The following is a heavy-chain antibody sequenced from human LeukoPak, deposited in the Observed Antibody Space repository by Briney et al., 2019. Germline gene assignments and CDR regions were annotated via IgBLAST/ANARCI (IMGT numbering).Heavy chain of an antibody. J-gene: IGHJ4*02. CDR2: IWYDGSNK. Sequence: GGSLILSCAASGFTFSSYGMHWVRQAPGKGLEWVAVIWYDGSNKYYADSVKGRFTISRDNSKNTLYLQMNSLRAEDTAVYYCARDSYSSALEYWGQGTPVTVSS. V-gene: IGHV3-33*01. CDR3: ARDSYSSALEY. D-gene: IGHD6-19*01. CDR1: GFTFSSYG.